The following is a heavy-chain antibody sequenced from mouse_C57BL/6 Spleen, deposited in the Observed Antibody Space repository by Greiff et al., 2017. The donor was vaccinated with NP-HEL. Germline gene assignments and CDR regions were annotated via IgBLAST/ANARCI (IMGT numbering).Heavy chain of an antibody. CDR1: GFTFSDYG. J-gene: IGHJ4*01. CDR3: ARRDYDWDAMDY. CDR2: ISSGSSTI. D-gene: IGHD2-4*01. Sequence: EVQVVESGGGLVKPGGSLKLSFAASGFTFSDYGMHWVRQAPEKGLEWVAYISSGSSTIYYADTLKGRSTLSSDNAKNTLFLQMTSLRSEDTAMYYCARRDYDWDAMDYWGQGTSVTGSS. V-gene: IGHV5-17*01.